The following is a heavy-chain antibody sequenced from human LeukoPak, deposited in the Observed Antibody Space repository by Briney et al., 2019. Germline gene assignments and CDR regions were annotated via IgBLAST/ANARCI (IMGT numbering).Heavy chain of an antibody. CDR1: AFTFSSYS. J-gene: IGHJ5*02. CDR3: ARDPAAAGSVWLDP. D-gene: IGHD6-13*01. V-gene: IGHV3-21*01. Sequence: GGSLRLSCAASAFTFSSYSMNWVRQAPGKGLEWVSSITTRSSYIYYADSVKGRFTISRDDAKSSLYLQMSSLRAEDTAVYYCARDPAAAGSVWLDPWGQGILVTVSS. CDR2: ITTRSSYI.